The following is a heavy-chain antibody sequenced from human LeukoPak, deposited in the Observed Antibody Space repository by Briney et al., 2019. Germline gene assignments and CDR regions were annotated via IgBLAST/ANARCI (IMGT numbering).Heavy chain of an antibody. J-gene: IGHJ4*02. CDR1: GFAFCTYA. CDR3: ARDPYNTILYRLAH. V-gene: IGHV3-23*01. CDR2: ISADGQVT. D-gene: IGHD3-10*01. Sequence: GGSLRLSCAGSGFAFCTYAMSWVRQAPGVGLEWVLSISADGQVTYYADSVEGRFTVSRDNSKSTLYLQLNSLRAEDTATYYCARDPYNTILYRLAHGGQGTLVTVSS.